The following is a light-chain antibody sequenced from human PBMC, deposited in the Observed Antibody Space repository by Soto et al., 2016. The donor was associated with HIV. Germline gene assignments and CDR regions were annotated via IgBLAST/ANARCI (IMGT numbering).Light chain of an antibody. CDR1: KLWEKY. CDR2: QDT. V-gene: IGLV3-1*01. CDR3: QAWDSSTVV. Sequence: SYELTQPPSVSVSPGQTARITCSGDKLWEKYVSWYQQKPGQSPVLVIYQDTMRPSGIPERFSGSNSGNTATLTISGTQTMDEADYYCQAWDSSTVVFGGGTKLTVL. J-gene: IGLJ2*01.